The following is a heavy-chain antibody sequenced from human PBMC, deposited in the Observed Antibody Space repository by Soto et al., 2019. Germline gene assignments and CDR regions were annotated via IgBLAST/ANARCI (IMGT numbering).Heavy chain of an antibody. D-gene: IGHD6-19*01. CDR3: VKDSKSSGWYYFDS. CDR1: GFTFKSFG. J-gene: IGHJ4*02. Sequence: QVHLVESGGGVVQPERSLRLTCAASGFTFKSFGIHWVRQAPGKGLEWVAVISYDGRDKHFTDSVEGRFTISRDNSLNTVYLQMNRLRTEDTGGYYCVKDSKSSGWYYFDSWGQGTLVSVSS. CDR2: ISYDGRDK. V-gene: IGHV3-30*05.